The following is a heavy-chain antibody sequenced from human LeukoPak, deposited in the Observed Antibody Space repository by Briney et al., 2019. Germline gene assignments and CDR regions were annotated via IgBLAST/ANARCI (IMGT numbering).Heavy chain of an antibody. CDR3: VRIPHRYGPFDY. CDR1: GGSISSYY. D-gene: IGHD3-16*01. J-gene: IGHJ4*02. CDR2: IYYSGST. V-gene: IGHV4-59*01. Sequence: SETLSLTCTVSGGSISSYYWSWIRQPPGKGLEWIGYIYYSGSTNYNPSLKSRVTISVDTSKNQFSLKLSSVTAADTAVYYCVRIPHRYGPFDYWGRGTLVTVSS.